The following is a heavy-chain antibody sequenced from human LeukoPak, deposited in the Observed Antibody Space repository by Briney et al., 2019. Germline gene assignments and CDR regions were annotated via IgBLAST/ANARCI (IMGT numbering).Heavy chain of an antibody. D-gene: IGHD3-9*01. J-gene: IGHJ4*02. V-gene: IGHV3-48*01. CDR3: AREGLRYFDWPLRIDY. CDR1: GFTFSSYS. Sequence: SGGSLRLSCAASGFTFSSYSMNWVRQAPGKGLEWVSYISSSSSTIYYADSVKGRFTISRDNAKNSLYLQMNSLRAEDTAVYYCAREGLRYFDWPLRIDYWGQGTLVTVSS. CDR2: ISSSSSTI.